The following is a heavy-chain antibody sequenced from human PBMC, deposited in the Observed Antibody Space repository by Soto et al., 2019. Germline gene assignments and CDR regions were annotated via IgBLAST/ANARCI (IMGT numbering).Heavy chain of an antibody. Sequence: LRLSCTASGFTFGDYAMSWFRQAPGKGLEWVGFIRSKAYGGTTEYAASVKGRFTISRDDSKSIAYLQMNSLKTEDTAVYYCTRDLGELQYYYYGMDVWGQGTTVTVSS. J-gene: IGHJ6*02. V-gene: IGHV3-49*03. D-gene: IGHD1-7*01. CDR3: TRDLGELQYYYYGMDV. CDR1: GFTFGDYA. CDR2: IRSKAYGGTT.